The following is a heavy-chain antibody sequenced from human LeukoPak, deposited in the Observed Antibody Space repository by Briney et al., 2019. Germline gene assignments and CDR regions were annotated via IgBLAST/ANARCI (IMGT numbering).Heavy chain of an antibody. Sequence: WASVKVSCKASGYTFTSHGISWVRQAPGQGLEWMGWISAYNGNTNYAQKLQCRVTMTTDTSTSTAYMELRSLRSDDTAVYYCARDLGLPVAGSTPWGQGTLVTVSS. V-gene: IGHV1-18*04. CDR1: GYTFTSHG. CDR2: ISAYNGNT. J-gene: IGHJ5*02. D-gene: IGHD2-21*02. CDR3: ARDLGLPVAGSTP.